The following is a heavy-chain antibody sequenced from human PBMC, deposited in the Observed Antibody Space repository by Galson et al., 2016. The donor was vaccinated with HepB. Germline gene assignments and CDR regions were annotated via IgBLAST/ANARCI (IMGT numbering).Heavy chain of an antibody. Sequence: SETLSLTCTVSGDSISDFFWSWIRQPPGKGLEWIGYIHDNGRTTYSPSLKSRATISVDTSKSQFSLKLNSVTPADTAVYYCSRHRRENNGYGDDYYYYGLDVWGQGTTVIVSS. CDR3: SRHRRENNGYGDDYYYYGLDV. J-gene: IGHJ6*02. CDR1: GDSISDFF. V-gene: IGHV4-59*08. CDR2: IHDNGRT. D-gene: IGHD2-8*01.